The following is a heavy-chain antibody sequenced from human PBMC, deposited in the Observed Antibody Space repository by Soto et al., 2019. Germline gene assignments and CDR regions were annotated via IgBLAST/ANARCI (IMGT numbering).Heavy chain of an antibody. J-gene: IGHJ4*02. CDR2: ISGSGGTT. CDR3: ERFRIATPGGLDY. D-gene: IGHD6-13*01. CDR1: GFTFNSYT. V-gene: IGHV3-23*01. Sequence: EVQLLESGGGLVQPGGSLRLSCAASGFTFNSYTMSWVRQAPGQGLEWVSSISGSGGTTYYADSVKGRFTISRDNSKNTLYLEMNNPRAEDTAVYYCERFRIATPGGLDYWGQGTLVTVSS.